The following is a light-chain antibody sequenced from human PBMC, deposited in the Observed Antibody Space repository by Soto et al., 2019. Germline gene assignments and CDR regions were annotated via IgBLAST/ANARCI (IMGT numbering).Light chain of an antibody. CDR2: AAS. Sequence: DIQMTQSPSSLSASVGDRVTITCRASQSITTYLHWYQQKPGKAPNLLIYAASTLQSGVPSRFSGSGSGTDFTLTISSLQPEDFATYYCQQSYGVPLTFGGGTKVEIK. CDR3: QQSYGVPLT. J-gene: IGKJ4*01. V-gene: IGKV1-39*01. CDR1: QSITTY.